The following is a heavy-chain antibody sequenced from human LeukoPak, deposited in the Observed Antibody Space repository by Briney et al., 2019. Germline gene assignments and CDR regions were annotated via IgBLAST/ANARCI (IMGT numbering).Heavy chain of an antibody. CDR2: ISASSSYI. CDR3: ARRAGYNYYFDY. V-gene: IGHV3-21*01. J-gene: IGHJ4*02. CDR1: GFTFSGYS. D-gene: IGHD5-24*01. Sequence: GGSLRLSCAASGFTFSGYSMNWVRQAPGKGLEWVSSISASSSYIYYADSVKGRFTISRDNAKNSLYLQMNSLRAKDTAVYYCARRAGYNYYFDYWGQGALVTVSS.